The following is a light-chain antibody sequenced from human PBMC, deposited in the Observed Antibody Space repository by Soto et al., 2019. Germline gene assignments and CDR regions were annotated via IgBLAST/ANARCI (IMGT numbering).Light chain of an antibody. J-gene: IGKJ2*01. Sequence: EIVFTHSPGTLSFSPVERATLSCRASQSVSSSYLAWYQQKPGQAPRLLIYGASSRATGIPDRFSGSGSGTDFTLTISRLEPEDFAVYYCQQYRTFGQGTKVDIK. CDR2: GAS. V-gene: IGKV3-20*01. CDR3: QQYRT. CDR1: QSVSSSY.